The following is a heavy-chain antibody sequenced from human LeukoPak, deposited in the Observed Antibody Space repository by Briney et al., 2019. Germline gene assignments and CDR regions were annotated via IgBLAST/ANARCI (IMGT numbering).Heavy chain of an antibody. CDR3: ARGLYYYGSGSREANWFDP. J-gene: IGHJ5*02. D-gene: IGHD3-10*01. Sequence: ASVKVSCKASGYTFTSYDINWVRQATGQGLEWMGWMNPNSGNTGYAQKFQGRVTMTRNTSISTAYMELSSLRSDDTAVYYCARGLYYYGSGSREANWFDPWGQGTLVTVSS. CDR1: GYTFTSYD. CDR2: MNPNSGNT. V-gene: IGHV1-8*01.